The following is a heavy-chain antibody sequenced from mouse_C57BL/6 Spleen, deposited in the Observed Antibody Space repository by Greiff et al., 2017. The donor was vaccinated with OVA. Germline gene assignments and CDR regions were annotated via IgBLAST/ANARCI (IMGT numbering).Heavy chain of an antibody. V-gene: IGHV1-80*01. D-gene: IGHD3-1*01. CDR1: GYAFSSYW. CDR3: ARRGLLDYAMDY. Sequence: VKLMESGAELVKPGASVKISCKASGYAFSSYWMNWVKQRPGKGLEWIGQIYPGDGDTNYNGKFKGKATLTADKSSSTAYMQLSSLTSEDSAVYFCARRGLLDYAMDYWGQGTSVTVSS. CDR2: IYPGDGDT. J-gene: IGHJ4*01.